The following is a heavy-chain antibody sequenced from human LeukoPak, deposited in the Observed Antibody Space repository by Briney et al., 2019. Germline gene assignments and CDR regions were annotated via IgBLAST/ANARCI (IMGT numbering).Heavy chain of an antibody. CDR2: ITGSGGNT. D-gene: IGHD3-9*01. CDR1: GLTFSNYA. V-gene: IGHV3-23*01. Sequence: PGASLTLSCAASGLTFSNYAISWVRQAPGKGLEWVSAITGSGGNTYYADSVKGRFTISRDNSKNTVFLQMNSLRAEDTAVYYGAKWGDYDVLTGYYVSDYWGQGTLVTVSS. J-gene: IGHJ4*02. CDR3: AKWGDYDVLTGYYVSDY.